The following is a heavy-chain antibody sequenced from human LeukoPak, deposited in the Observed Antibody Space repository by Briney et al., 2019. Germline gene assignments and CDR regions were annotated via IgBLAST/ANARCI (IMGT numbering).Heavy chain of an antibody. J-gene: IGHJ4*02. Sequence: SETLSLTCTVSGGSISTYYWSWIRQPAGKGLEWIGYIYYSGSTNYNPSLKSRVTISVDTSKNQFSLKLSSVTAADTAVYYCARAGYCSSTSCFAKVYYFDYWGQGTLVTVSS. CDR1: GGSISTYY. V-gene: IGHV4-59*08. D-gene: IGHD2-2*01. CDR3: ARAGYCSSTSCFAKVYYFDY. CDR2: IYYSGST.